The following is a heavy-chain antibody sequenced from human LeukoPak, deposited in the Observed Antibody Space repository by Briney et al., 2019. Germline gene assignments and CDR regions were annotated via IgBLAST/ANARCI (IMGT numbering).Heavy chain of an antibody. CDR2: IYSGGST. CDR3: ARASYDILTGYYDY. D-gene: IGHD3-9*01. J-gene: IGHJ4*02. CDR1: GFTVSSNY. Sequence: GGSLRLSCAASGFTVSSNYMSWVRQAPGKGLEWVSVIYSGGSTYYADSAKGRFTISRDNSKNTLYLQMNSLRAEDTAVYYCARASYDILTGYYDYWGQGTLVTVSS. V-gene: IGHV3-53*01.